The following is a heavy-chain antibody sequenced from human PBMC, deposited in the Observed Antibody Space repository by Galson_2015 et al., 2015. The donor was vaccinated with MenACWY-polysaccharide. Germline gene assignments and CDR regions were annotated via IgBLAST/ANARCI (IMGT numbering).Heavy chain of an antibody. D-gene: IGHD1-26*01. V-gene: IGHV1-3*01. CDR1: GYTFTSYA. CDR2: INAGNGNM. J-gene: IGHJ4*02. CDR3: ARDVSPKEGATPRGFDY. Sequence: SVKVSCKASGYTFTSYAMFWVRQAPGQRLECLGWINAGNGNMKYSQKFQGRVTITRDTSATTAYMELSSLRSEDTAVYYCARDVSPKEGATPRGFDYWGQGTLVTVSS.